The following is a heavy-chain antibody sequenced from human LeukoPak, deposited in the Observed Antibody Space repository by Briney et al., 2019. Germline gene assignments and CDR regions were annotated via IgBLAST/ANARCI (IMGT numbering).Heavy chain of an antibody. CDR3: ARVVAAAGLVDY. CDR2: IYYSGST. V-gene: IGHV4-59*01. Sequence: SETLSLTCTVSGGSISSYHWSWIRQPPGKGLEWIGYIYYSGSTNYNPSLKSRVTISVDTSKNQFSLKLSSVTAADTAVYYCARVVAAAGLVDYWGQGTLVTVSS. J-gene: IGHJ4*02. CDR1: GGSISSYH. D-gene: IGHD6-13*01.